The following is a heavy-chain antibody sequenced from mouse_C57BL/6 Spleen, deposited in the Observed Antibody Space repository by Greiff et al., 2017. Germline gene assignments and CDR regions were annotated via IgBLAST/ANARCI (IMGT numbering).Heavy chain of an antibody. J-gene: IGHJ1*03. CDR1: GFNIKDYY. V-gene: IGHV14-2*01. Sequence: EVKLEESGAELVKPGASVKLSCTASGFNIKDYYMHWVKQRTEQGLEWIGRIDPEDGETKYAPKFQGKATRTADTSSNTAYRQLSSLTSDDTAVYYCAPHEGYFDVWGTGTTVTVSS. CDR2: IDPEDGET. CDR3: APHEGYFDV.